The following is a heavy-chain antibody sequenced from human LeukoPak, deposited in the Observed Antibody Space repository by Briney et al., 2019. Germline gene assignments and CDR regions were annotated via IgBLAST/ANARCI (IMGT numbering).Heavy chain of an antibody. J-gene: IGHJ6*03. CDR2: SREDGSEK. CDR1: GFTLGISW. Sequence: GGSLRLSCAASGFTLGISWMTWVRQAPGKGLEWVASSREDGSEKTYVDSVKGRFTISRDNAKNSLYLQMNSLRAEDTAVYYCARGFYMDVWGKGTTVTISS. V-gene: IGHV3-7*01. CDR3: ARGFYMDV.